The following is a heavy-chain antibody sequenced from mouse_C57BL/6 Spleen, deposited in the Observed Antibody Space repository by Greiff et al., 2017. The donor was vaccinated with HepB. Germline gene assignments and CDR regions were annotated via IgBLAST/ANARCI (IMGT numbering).Heavy chain of an antibody. V-gene: IGHV5-17*01. D-gene: IGHD1-1*01. CDR1: GFTFSDYG. CDR2: ISSGSSTI. J-gene: IGHJ2*01. CDR3: ARSYYYGSSSYFDY. Sequence: EVKLVESGGGLVKPGGSLKLSCAASGFTFSDYGMHWVRQAPEKGLEWVAYISSGSSTIYYADTVKGRFTISRDNAKNTLFLQMTSLRSEDTAMYYCARSYYYGSSSYFDYWGQGTTLTVSS.